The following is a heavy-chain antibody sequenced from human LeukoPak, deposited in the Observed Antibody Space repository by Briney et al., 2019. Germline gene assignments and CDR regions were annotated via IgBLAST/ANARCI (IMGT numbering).Heavy chain of an antibody. J-gene: IGHJ5*02. D-gene: IGHD1-1*01. CDR1: GFTFSSYS. Sequence: PGGSLRLSCAASGFTFSSYSMNWVRQAPGKGLEWVSSISSSSSYIYYADSVKGRFTISRDNAKNSLYLQMNSLRAEDTAVYYCALEPTGTTRNWFDPWGQGTLVTVSS. CDR3: ALEPTGTTRNWFDP. CDR2: ISSSSSYI. V-gene: IGHV3-21*01.